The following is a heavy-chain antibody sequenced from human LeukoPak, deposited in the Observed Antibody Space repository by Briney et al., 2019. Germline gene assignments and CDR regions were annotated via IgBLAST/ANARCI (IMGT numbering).Heavy chain of an antibody. CDR1: GYTFTSYD. CDR2: MNPNSGNT. D-gene: IGHD5-18*01. CDR3: ARGPIGYGHGFDY. Sequence: ASVKVSCKASGYTFTSYDSNGVRQATGQGLEWMGGMNPNSGNTGYAQKFQGRVTMTRNTSISTADMELSSLRSEDTVVYYCARGPIGYGHGFDYWGQGTLVTVSS. V-gene: IGHV1-8*01. J-gene: IGHJ4*02.